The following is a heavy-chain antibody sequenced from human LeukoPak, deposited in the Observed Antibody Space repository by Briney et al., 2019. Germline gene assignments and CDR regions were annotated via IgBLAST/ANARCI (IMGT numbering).Heavy chain of an antibody. CDR1: GFTFNTYE. Sequence: GSLRLSCAASGFTFNTYERNWIRQPPGKGLEWIGRIYYSGSTYYTPSLKSRVTISIDTSKNQFSLKVSSVTAADTALYSCARQSTKGNSGWFFDFWGQGTLVTVSS. CDR3: ARQSTKGNSGWFFDF. J-gene: IGHJ4*02. D-gene: IGHD6-19*01. CDR2: IYYSGST. V-gene: IGHV4-39*01.